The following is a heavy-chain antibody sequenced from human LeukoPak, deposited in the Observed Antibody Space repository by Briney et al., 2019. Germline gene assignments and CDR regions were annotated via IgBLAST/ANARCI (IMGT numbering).Heavy chain of an antibody. CDR1: GGSISSGGYY. J-gene: IGHJ5*02. V-gene: IGHV4-31*03. Sequence: SETLSLTCTVSGGSISSGGYYWSWIRQHPGKGLEWIGYIYYSGSTYYNPSLKSRVTISVDTSKNQFSLKLSSVTAADTAVYYCARDRRYVWGGYRSMNWFAPWGQGTLVTVSS. CDR3: ARDRRYVWGGYRSMNWFAP. CDR2: IYYSGST. D-gene: IGHD3-16*02.